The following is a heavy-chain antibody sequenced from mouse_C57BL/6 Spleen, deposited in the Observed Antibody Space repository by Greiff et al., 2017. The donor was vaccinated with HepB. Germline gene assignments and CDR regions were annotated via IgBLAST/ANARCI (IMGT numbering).Heavy chain of an antibody. D-gene: IGHD1-1*01. CDR1: GFTFTDYY. Sequence: DVMLVESGGGLVQPGGSLSLSCAASGFTFTDYYMSWVRQPPGKALEWLGFIRNKANGYTTEYSASVKGRFTISRDNSQSILYLQMNALRAEDSATYYCARSPSYGSSFDVWGQGTLVTVSA. CDR2: IRNKANGYTT. CDR3: ARSPSYGSSFDV. V-gene: IGHV7-3*01. J-gene: IGHJ3*01.